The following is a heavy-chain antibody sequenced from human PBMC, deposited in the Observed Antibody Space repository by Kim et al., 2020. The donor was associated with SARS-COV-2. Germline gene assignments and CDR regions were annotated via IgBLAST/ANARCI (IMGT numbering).Heavy chain of an antibody. Sequence: GGSLRLSCAASGFTFSDHYMDWVRQAPGKGLEWVGRSRNKAYNYTTEYAASVKGRFTISRDDSNNSLYLQMNSLKTEDTAMYYCARSFPASPFDYWGQGT. CDR1: GFTFSDHY. CDR3: ARSFPASPFDY. V-gene: IGHV3-72*01. J-gene: IGHJ4*02. D-gene: IGHD2-15*01. CDR2: SRNKAYNYTT.